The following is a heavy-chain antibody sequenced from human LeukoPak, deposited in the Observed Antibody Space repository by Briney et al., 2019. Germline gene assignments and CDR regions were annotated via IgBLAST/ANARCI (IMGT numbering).Heavy chain of an antibody. CDR3: ARGNYYGSGRFDY. CDR2: IYYSGST. D-gene: IGHD3-10*01. J-gene: IGHJ4*02. Sequence: PSETLSLTCTVSGGSVSSGSYYWSWIRQPPGKGLEWIGYIYYSGSTNYNPSLKSRVTISVDTSKNQFSLKVISVTAADTAVYYCARGNYYGSGRFDYWGRGTLVTVSS. V-gene: IGHV4-61*01. CDR1: GGSVSSGSYY.